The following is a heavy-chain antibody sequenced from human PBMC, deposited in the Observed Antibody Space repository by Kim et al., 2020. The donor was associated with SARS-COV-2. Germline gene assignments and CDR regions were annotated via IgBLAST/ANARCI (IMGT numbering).Heavy chain of an antibody. J-gene: IGHJ6*02. Sequence: SETLSLTCTVSGGSISSYYWSWIRQPAGKGLEWIGRIYTSGSTNYNPSLKSRVTMSVDTSKNQFSLKLSSVTAADTAVYYCARDRGIVVPAAIRGGTLYYYYGMDVWGQGTTVTVSS. D-gene: IGHD2-2*02. V-gene: IGHV4-4*07. CDR2: IYTSGST. CDR3: ARDRGIVVPAAIRGGTLYYYYGMDV. CDR1: GGSISSYY.